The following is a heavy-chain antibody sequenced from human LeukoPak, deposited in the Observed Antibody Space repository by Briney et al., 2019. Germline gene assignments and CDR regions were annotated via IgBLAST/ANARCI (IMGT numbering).Heavy chain of an antibody. Sequence: GASVKVSCKASGYTFTGYYMHWVRQAPGQGLEWMGWINPDSGGTNYAQKLQGRVTMTTDTSTSTAYMELRSLRSDDTAVYYCARGEAYYDILTGVDYWGQGTLVTVSS. CDR2: INPDSGGT. CDR1: GYTFTGYY. V-gene: IGHV1-2*02. CDR3: ARGEAYYDILTGVDY. D-gene: IGHD3-9*01. J-gene: IGHJ4*02.